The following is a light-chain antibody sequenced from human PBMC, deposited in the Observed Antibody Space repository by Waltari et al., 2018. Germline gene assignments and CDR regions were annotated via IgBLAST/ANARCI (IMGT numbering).Light chain of an antibody. J-gene: IGLJ1*01. CDR1: SNDIGSYNL. V-gene: IGLV2-23*02. CDR2: EVA. Sequence: QSALTQPASVSGSPGQSITISCTGTSNDIGSYNLVSLYQQHPGKAPTLIIFEVAKRPSGVSSRFSGSKSGNIASLTISGLQAEDEADYYCCSYAGSSTFDVFGTGTKVTV. CDR3: CSYAGSSTFDV.